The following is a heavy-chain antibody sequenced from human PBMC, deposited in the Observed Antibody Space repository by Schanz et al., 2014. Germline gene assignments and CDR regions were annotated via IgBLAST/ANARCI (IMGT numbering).Heavy chain of an antibody. CDR1: GFTFTDHA. J-gene: IGHJ5*02. V-gene: IGHV3-66*01. Sequence: VQLLASGGGLVQPGGSLRLTCLTSGFTFTDHAMSWVRQAPGKGLEWVSIIYSGGSTFYADSVKGRFTISRDNSKTTLYLQMNSLRAEDTAVYYCARGGGAAASTWGQGTLVTVSS. D-gene: IGHD6-13*01. CDR2: IYSGGST. CDR3: ARGGGAAAST.